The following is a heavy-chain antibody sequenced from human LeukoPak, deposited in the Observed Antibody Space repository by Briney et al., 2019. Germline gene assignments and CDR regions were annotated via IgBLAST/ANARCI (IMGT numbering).Heavy chain of an antibody. Sequence: GASVKVSCKASGGTFSSYAISWVRQAPGQGLEWMGGIIPIFGTANYAQKFQGRVTITTDESTSTAYMELSSLRSEDTAVYYCARDNYAGANWFDPWGQGTLVPVSS. CDR3: ARDNYAGANWFDP. D-gene: IGHD1-7*01. J-gene: IGHJ5*02. V-gene: IGHV1-69*05. CDR2: IIPIFGTA. CDR1: GGTFSSYA.